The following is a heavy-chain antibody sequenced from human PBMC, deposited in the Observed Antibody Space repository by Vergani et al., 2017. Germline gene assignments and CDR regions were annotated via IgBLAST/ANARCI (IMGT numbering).Heavy chain of an antibody. D-gene: IGHD2/OR15-2a*01. CDR3: LKEKIDLGAYFFDS. V-gene: IGHV3-23*01. CDR1: GFTFSNSA. CDR2: ISGPGLST. Sequence: EVHLLESGGGLVQSGGSLRLSCAASGFTFSNSAVSWVRQAPGRGLAWVSSISGPGLSTYYADSVKGRFSISRDNSKNTVFLQMHSLRAEETAIYYCLKEKIDLGAYFFDSWGHGILVTVSS. J-gene: IGHJ4*01.